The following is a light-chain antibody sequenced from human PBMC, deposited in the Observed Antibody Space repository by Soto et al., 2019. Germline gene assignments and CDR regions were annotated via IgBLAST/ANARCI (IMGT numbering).Light chain of an antibody. Sequence: QSALTQPASVSGSPGQSITISCTGTSDDIGAYIYVSWYQQYPGKAPKLLIYEVTNRPSGVPDRFSASKSGMTASLTVSGLQPEDEAAYYCSSYTDTDNFVIFGGGTKLTVL. CDR2: EVT. CDR3: SSYTDTDNFVI. V-gene: IGLV2-8*01. CDR1: SDDIGAYIY. J-gene: IGLJ2*01.